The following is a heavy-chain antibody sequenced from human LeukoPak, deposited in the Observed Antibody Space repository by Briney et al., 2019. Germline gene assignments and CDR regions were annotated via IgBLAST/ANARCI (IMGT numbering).Heavy chain of an antibody. CDR3: VKPRGYCSSTSCYANYYYYYGMDV. CDR1: GFTFSSYA. D-gene: IGHD2-2*01. CDR2: ISGSGGST. V-gene: IGHV3-23*01. Sequence: GGSLRLSCAASGFTFSSYAMSWVRQAPGKGLEWVSAISGSGGSTYYADSVKGRFTISRDNSKNTLYLQMNSLRAEDTAVYYCVKPRGYCSSTSCYANYYYYYGMDVWGKGTTVTVSS. J-gene: IGHJ6*04.